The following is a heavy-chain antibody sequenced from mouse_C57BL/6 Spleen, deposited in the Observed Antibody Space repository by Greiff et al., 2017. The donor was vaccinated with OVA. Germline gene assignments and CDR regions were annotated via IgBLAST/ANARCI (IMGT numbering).Heavy chain of an antibody. CDR3: ARSGGNYDY. CDR2: INPNNGGT. Sequence: EVQLQQSGPELVKPGASVKISCKASGYTFTDYYMNWVKQSHGKSLEWIGDINPNNGGTSYNQQFKGQATLTVATSSSTAYMELRSLTSEDSAVYYCARSGGNYDYWGQGTTLTVSS. J-gene: IGHJ2*01. V-gene: IGHV1-26*01. D-gene: IGHD2-1*01. CDR1: GYTFTDYY.